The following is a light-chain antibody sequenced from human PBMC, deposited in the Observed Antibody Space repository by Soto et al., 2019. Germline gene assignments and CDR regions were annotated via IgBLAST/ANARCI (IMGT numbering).Light chain of an antibody. J-gene: IGKJ1*01. CDR1: QSVSSSF. CDR2: GAS. V-gene: IGKV3-20*01. CDR3: HQYGSSPST. Sequence: EIVLTQSPGTLSLSPGERATLSSRASQSVSSSFLAWYQQKPGQAPRLLIYGASSRATGIPDRFSGSGSGTDFTLTISRLEPEDFAVYYCHQYGSSPSTFGQGTKVDIK.